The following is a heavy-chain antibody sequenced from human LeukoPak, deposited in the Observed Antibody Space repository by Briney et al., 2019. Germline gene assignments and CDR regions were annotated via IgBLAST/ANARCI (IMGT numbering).Heavy chain of an antibody. Sequence: PSETLSLTCTVSDGSISSSIHYWSWIRQPPGKGLEWIGSVYYSGSTYYNPSLKSRVTISIDRTKNQFSLKLNSVTAADTALYYCARVVAAAGNNWFDPWGQGTLVTVSS. J-gene: IGHJ5*02. CDR2: VYYSGST. V-gene: IGHV4-39*07. CDR1: DGSISSSIHY. CDR3: ARVVAAAGNNWFDP. D-gene: IGHD6-13*01.